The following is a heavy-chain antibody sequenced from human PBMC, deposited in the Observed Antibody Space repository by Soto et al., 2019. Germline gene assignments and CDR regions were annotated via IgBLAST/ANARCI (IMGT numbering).Heavy chain of an antibody. CDR1: GFTFSGSA. D-gene: IGHD2-21*02. J-gene: IGHJ4*02. CDR3: TRLYCGGDCDFDS. Sequence: EVQLVESGGGLVQPGGSLKLSCAASGFTFSGSAMHWVRQASGKGLEWVGRIRDKANSYATAYTASVKGRFTISRDXXKNTAYLQMNSLKTEDAAVYYCTRLYCGGDCDFDSWGQGTLVTVSS. V-gene: IGHV3-73*02. CDR2: IRDKANSYAT.